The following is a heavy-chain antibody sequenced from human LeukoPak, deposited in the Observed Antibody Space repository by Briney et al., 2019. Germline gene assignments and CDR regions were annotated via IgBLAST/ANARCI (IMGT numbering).Heavy chain of an antibody. J-gene: IGHJ4*02. CDR3: AKRLKISQGGTTDY. D-gene: IGHD1-1*01. Sequence: GWSLRLSCAASGFTFSGYAMSWVRQAPGKGLEWVSGICGGGWRTYYGDSVKGRFTIPKENSKNALYLQMRSLRASEPAICYCAKRLKISQGGTTDYWGQGTQVTVS. CDR2: ICGGGWRT. V-gene: IGHV3-23*03. CDR1: GFTFSGYA.